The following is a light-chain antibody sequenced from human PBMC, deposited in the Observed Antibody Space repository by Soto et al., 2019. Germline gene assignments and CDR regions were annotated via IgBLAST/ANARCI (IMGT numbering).Light chain of an antibody. Sequence: DIQMTQSPSTLPASVGDRVTITCRASQSISNWLALYQQKPGTAPKLLIYHASTLESGVPSRFSGSGSGTEFTLTISSLQPDDVATYYCQQYMSYSFGQGTKVDIK. CDR2: HAS. V-gene: IGKV1-5*01. CDR1: QSISNW. CDR3: QQYMSYS. J-gene: IGKJ1*01.